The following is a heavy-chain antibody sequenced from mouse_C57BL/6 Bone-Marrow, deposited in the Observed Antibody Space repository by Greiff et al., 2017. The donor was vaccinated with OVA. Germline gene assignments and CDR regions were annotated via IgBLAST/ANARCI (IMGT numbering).Heavy chain of an antibody. V-gene: IGHV1-42*01. CDR3: ASHYDYVSYYYAMDY. CDR1: GYSFTGYY. J-gene: IGHJ4*01. D-gene: IGHD2-4*01. Sequence: EVQLQQSGPELVKPGASVKISCKASGYSFTGYYMNWVKQSPEKSLEWIGEINPSTGGTTYNQKFKAKATLTVDKSSSTSYMQLKSLTSEDSAVYYCASHYDYVSYYYAMDYWGQGTSVTVSS. CDR2: INPSTGGT.